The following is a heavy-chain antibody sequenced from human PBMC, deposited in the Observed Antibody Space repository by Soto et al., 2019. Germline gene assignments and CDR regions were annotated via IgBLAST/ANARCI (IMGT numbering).Heavy chain of an antibody. Sequence: PGESLKISCQASGYTFTNYWVAWVRQMPGKGLEWMGIVFPGDSETRYSPSFQGQVTFSADQSTSTAFLQWNSLRASDTAVYYCATRKPHCGGGSCYGTNERDYWGQGTKVTVSX. CDR2: VFPGDSET. CDR1: GYTFTNYW. CDR3: ATRKPHCGGGSCYGTNERDY. J-gene: IGHJ4*02. D-gene: IGHD2-15*01. V-gene: IGHV5-51*01.